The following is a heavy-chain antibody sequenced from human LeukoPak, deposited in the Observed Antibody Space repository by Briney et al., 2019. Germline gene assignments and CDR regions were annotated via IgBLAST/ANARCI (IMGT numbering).Heavy chain of an antibody. J-gene: IGHJ3*02. Sequence: ASVKVSRKASGYTFTSYDINWVRQATGQGLEWMGWMNPNSGNTGYAQKFQGRVTMTRNTSISTAYMELSSLRSEDTAVYYCARIYCSSTCSAFDIWGQGTMVTVSS. CDR2: MNPNSGNT. CDR3: ARIYCSSTCSAFDI. D-gene: IGHD2-2*01. V-gene: IGHV1-8*01. CDR1: GYTFTSYD.